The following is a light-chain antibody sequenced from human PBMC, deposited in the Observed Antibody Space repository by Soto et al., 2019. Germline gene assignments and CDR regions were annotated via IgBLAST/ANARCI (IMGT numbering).Light chain of an antibody. CDR1: QSVSSY. CDR3: QQRSNWLLT. J-gene: IGKJ4*01. V-gene: IGKV3-11*01. Sequence: EIVLTQSPATLSLSPGERVTLSCRASQSVSSYLAWYQQKPGQAPRLLIYDASNRATGIPARFSGSGSGTDFTLTISSLGPEDCAVYYCQQRSNWLLTFGGGTKVEIK. CDR2: DAS.